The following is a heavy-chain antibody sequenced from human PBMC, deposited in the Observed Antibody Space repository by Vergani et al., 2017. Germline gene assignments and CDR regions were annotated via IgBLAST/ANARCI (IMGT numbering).Heavy chain of an antibody. D-gene: IGHD3-3*01. Sequence: QVTLKESGPVLVQPTETLTLTCTVSGFSLSNARMGVSWIRQPPGKALEWLAHIFSNDEKSYSTSLKSRLTISKDTSKSQVVLTMTNMDPVDTATDYCARIVGGYDFWSGYGPYGMDVWGQGTTVTVSS. CDR1: GFSLSNARMG. CDR3: ARIVGGYDFWSGYGPYGMDV. CDR2: IFSNDEK. V-gene: IGHV2-26*01. J-gene: IGHJ6*02.